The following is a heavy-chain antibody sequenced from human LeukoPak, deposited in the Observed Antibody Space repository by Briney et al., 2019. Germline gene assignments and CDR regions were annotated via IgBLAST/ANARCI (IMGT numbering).Heavy chain of an antibody. J-gene: IGHJ4*02. Sequence: ASVKVSCKVSGYTLTELSMHWVRQAPGKGLEWMGGFDPEDGETIYAQKFQGRVTMTEDTSTDTAYMEPSSLRSEDTAVYYCATASPSGSYEGYFDYWGQGTLVTVSS. CDR1: GYTLTELS. D-gene: IGHD1-26*01. CDR3: ATASPSGSYEGYFDY. V-gene: IGHV1-24*01. CDR2: FDPEDGET.